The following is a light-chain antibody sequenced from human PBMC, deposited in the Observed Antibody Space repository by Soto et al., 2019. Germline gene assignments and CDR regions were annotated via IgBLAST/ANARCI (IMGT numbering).Light chain of an antibody. CDR1: QDIRNV. Sequence: IQMTQSPSTLSASVVDRVTITCLASQDIRNVLGWFQQKPGKAPKLLISAASFLQSGVPSRFSGSGSGTDFTLTISSLQPEDFATYYCLQDYNYPRTFGQGTKVDIK. CDR3: LQDYNYPRT. V-gene: IGKV1-6*01. CDR2: AAS. J-gene: IGKJ1*01.